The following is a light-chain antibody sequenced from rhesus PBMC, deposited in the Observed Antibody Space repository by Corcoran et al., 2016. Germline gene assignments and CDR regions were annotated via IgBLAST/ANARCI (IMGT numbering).Light chain of an antibody. CDR1: QGISSY. Sequence: DIQMSQSPSSLSASVGDRVTITCRASQGISSYLNWYQQKPGKAPKLRIYFATTLASGVPSRFSGSGSGTDFTLTISSLQPEDFATYYCQQGNSSPYSFGQGTKVEIK. CDR3: QQGNSSPYS. J-gene: IGKJ2*01. CDR2: FAT. V-gene: IGKV1-32*02.